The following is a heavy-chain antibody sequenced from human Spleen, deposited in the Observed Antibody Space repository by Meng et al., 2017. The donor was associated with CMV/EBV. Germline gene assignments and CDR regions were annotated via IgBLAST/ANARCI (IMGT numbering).Heavy chain of an antibody. J-gene: IGHJ6*02. CDR3: ARDDYGGNRRGTTGMDV. V-gene: IGHV4-4*07. CDR2: IYTSGST. Sequence: GSLRLSCTVSGGSISSYYWSWIRQPAGKGLEWIGRIYTSGSTNYNPSLKSRVTMSVDTSKNQFSLNLSSVTAADTAVYYCARDDYGGNRRGTTGMDVWGQGTTVTVSS. CDR1: GGSISSYY. D-gene: IGHD4-23*01.